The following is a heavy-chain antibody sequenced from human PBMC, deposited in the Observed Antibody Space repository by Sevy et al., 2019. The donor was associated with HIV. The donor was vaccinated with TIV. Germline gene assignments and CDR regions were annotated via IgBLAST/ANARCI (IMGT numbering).Heavy chain of an antibody. CDR1: GGTFSSYA. D-gene: IGHD3-16*01. CDR2: IIPIFGTA. CDR3: ARLRDGVMAD. V-gene: IGHV1-69*13. Sequence: ASVKVSCKASGGTFSSYAISWVRQAPGQGLEWMGGIIPIFGTANYAQKFQGRVTITADESTSTAYMELSSLRSEDTAVYYCARLRDGVMADWGQGTLVTVSS. J-gene: IGHJ4*02.